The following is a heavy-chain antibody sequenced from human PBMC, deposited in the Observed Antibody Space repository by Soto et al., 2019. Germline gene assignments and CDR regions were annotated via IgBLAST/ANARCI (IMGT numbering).Heavy chain of an antibody. CDR3: ARDRGYDAHDFYYNAMDV. Sequence: AGGSLRLSCISSGFTFRTYTMNWVRQAPGKGLEWVSGIRGFSPYTFYAESVKGRFTISRDNAKNSLFLQMNSLRAEDTAVYYCARDRGYDAHDFYYNAMDVWGQGTTVTVSS. CDR2: IRGFSPYT. V-gene: IGHV3-21*01. D-gene: IGHD2-15*01. J-gene: IGHJ6*02. CDR1: GFTFRTYT.